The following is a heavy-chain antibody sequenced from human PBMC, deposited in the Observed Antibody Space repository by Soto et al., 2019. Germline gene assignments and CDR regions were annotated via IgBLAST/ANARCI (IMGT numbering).Heavy chain of an antibody. V-gene: IGHV1-69*01. J-gene: IGHJ4*02. CDR2: ILPIFHTT. CDR3: ATGGRGYSSAPRFYFEY. Sequence: QVQLVQSGAEVKKPGSSVKVSCQASGGFFSSNAISWVRQAPAQGLEWMGGILPIFHTTHYAQKFQGRVTITADESTSTAYMELSSLKSEDTALYYCATGGRGYSSAPRFYFEYWGQGTLVPVSS. D-gene: IGHD5-18*01. CDR1: GGFFSSNA.